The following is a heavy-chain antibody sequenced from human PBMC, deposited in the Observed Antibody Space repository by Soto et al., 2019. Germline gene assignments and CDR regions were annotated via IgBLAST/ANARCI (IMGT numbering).Heavy chain of an antibody. CDR2: ISPDGAT. V-gene: IGHV4-34*01. Sequence: QVQLHQWGAGLVRPSETLALTCAVNGGSFTTNHWNWIRQSPEKGLEWIGEISPDGATNFIPTLKSLHSMSVETSKRQFSLHRTSVTASDTAVYFCARGLAAQSFYFDFWGQGTLVTISS. CDR3: ARGLAAQSFYFDF. D-gene: IGHD3-16*02. J-gene: IGHJ4*02. CDR1: GGSFTTNH.